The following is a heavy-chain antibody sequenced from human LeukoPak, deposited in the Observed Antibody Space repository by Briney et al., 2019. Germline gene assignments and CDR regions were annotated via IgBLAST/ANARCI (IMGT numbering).Heavy chain of an antibody. CDR1: GGTFSSYA. V-gene: IGHV1-69*13. Sequence: GASVKVSCKASGGTFSSYAISWVRQAPGRGLEWMGGIIPIFGTANYAQKFQGRVTITADESTSTAYMELSSLRSEDTAVYYCTRETSSRYFDYWGQGTLVTVSS. CDR2: IIPIFGTA. J-gene: IGHJ4*02. CDR3: TRETSSRYFDY.